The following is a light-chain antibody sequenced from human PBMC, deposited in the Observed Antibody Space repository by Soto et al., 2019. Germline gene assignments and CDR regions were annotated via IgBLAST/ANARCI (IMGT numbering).Light chain of an antibody. CDR2: GAS. J-gene: IGKJ5*01. CDR1: QSVSNN. Sequence: EMVLKKSPGTLSLTPGEGATLSCRASQSVSNNYLAWYQQKPGQAPRLLIYGASNRATGIPARFSGGGSGTEFTLTISCLQSEDFAVHYCQQDNSLPPITFAQGTRLEIK. CDR3: QQDNSLPPIT. V-gene: IGKV3-15*01.